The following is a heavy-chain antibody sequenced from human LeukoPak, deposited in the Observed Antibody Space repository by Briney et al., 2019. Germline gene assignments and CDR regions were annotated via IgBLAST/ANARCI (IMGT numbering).Heavy chain of an antibody. Sequence: VSCPASGYPFNCYYIHWVRQAPGQGLEWMGWINPNSGGTDYAQEFRGRVTMTRDTSISTAYMELSRLRSDDTAVYYCARHVGYSNYFDPWGQGTLVTVS. CDR3: ARHVGYSNYFDP. J-gene: IGHJ5*02. D-gene: IGHD2-15*01. CDR1: GYPFNCYY. V-gene: IGHV1-2*02. CDR2: INPNSGGT.